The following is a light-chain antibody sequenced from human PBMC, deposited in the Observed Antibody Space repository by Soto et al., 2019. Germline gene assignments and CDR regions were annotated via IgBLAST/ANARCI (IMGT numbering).Light chain of an antibody. V-gene: IGLV2-14*01. J-gene: IGLJ2*01. CDR2: EVS. CDR1: SSDVGGYNY. Sequence: QSVLTQPASVSGSPGQSITISCTGSSSDVGGYNYVSWYQQHPGKAPKLMIYEVSNRPSGISNRFSDSKSGNTASLTLSGLQAEDEADYYCSSYTSSSTLVFGGGTKVTVL. CDR3: SSYTSSSTLV.